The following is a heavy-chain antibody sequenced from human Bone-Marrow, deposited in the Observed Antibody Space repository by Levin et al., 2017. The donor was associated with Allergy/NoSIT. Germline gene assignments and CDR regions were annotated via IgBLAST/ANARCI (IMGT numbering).Heavy chain of an antibody. CDR3: SREGGSGYSTYYYYGMDV. D-gene: IGHD3-3*01. J-gene: IGHJ6*02. Sequence: GESLKISCAASGFTFSDHYMDWVRQAPGKGLEWVGRIRNKANNYKTEYAASVKGRFTISRDDSKNSLYLQMNSLKTEDTAVYYCSREGGSGYSTYYYYGMDVWGQGTTVTVSS. V-gene: IGHV3-72*01. CDR2: IRNKANNYKT. CDR1: GFTFSDHY.